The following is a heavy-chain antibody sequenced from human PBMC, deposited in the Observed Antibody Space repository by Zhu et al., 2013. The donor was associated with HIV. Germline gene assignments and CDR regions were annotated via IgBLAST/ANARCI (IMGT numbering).Heavy chain of an antibody. J-gene: IGHJ6*02. Sequence: QVQLQESGPGLVKPSETLSLTCAVSGYSITSGYYWGWIRQPPGKGLECIGYIHHSGSTYYNPSLKSRVTISVDTSKNQFSLKLSSVTAADTAVYYCARAAAAAHYYGMDVWGPRDPRSPSP. CDR1: GYSITSGYY. CDR2: IHHSGST. V-gene: IGHV4-38-2*01. CDR3: ARAAAAAHYYGMDV. D-gene: IGHD6-13*01.